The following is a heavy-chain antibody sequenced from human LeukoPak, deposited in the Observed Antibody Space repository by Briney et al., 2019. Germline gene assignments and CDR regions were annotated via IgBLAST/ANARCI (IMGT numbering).Heavy chain of an antibody. CDR3: ARDQYYYYGMDV. J-gene: IGHJ6*02. V-gene: IGHV4-34*01. Sequence: SETLSLTCAVYGGSFSGYYWSWIRQPPGKGLEWIGEINHGGSTNYNPSLKSRVTMSIDTSKDQFSLKLSSVTAADTAVYYCARDQYYYYGMDVWGQGTTVTVSS. CDR1: GGSFSGYY. CDR2: INHGGST.